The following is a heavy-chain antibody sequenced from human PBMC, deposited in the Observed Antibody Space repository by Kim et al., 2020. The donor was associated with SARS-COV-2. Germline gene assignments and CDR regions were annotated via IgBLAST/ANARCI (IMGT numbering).Heavy chain of an antibody. D-gene: IGHD3-10*01. CDR3: TTRGGV. V-gene: IGHV3-15*01. J-gene: IGHJ6*02. Sequence: TDSGTTDYAAPVKGRLTISRDDSKNTLDLQMNSRKSEDTAVYYCTTRGGVWGQGTTVTVSS. CDR2: TDSGTT.